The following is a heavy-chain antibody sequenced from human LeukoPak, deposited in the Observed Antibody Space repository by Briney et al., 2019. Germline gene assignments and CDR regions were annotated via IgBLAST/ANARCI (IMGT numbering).Heavy chain of an antibody. CDR1: GFTFSSYW. V-gene: IGHV3-7*01. CDR2: IKQDGSEK. D-gene: IGHD3-3*01. Sequence: GGSLRLSCAASGFTFSSYWMSWVRQAPGKGLEWVANIKQDGSEKYYVDSVKGRFTISRDNAKSSLYLQMNSLRAEDTAVYYCARDVIKYYDFWSGYTHWYFDLWGRGTLVTVSS. J-gene: IGHJ2*01. CDR3: ARDVIKYYDFWSGYTHWYFDL.